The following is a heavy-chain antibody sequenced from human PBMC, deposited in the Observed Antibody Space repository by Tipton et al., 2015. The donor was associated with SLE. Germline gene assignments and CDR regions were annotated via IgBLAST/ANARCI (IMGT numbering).Heavy chain of an antibody. CDR3: ARDRASGSRDAFDI. V-gene: IGHV1-18*01. Sequence: QVQLVQSGVEVKKPGASVRVSCKASGYTFTTYGISWVRQAPGQGLEWMGWISAYNGNTNYAQKLQGRVTMTTDTSTSTAYMELRSPRSDDTAVYYCARDRASGSRDAFDIWGQGTMVTVSS. D-gene: IGHD1-26*01. CDR2: ISAYNGNT. J-gene: IGHJ3*02. CDR1: GYTFTTYG.